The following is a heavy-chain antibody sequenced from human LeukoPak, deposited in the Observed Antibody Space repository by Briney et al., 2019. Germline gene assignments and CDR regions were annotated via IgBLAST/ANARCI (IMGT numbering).Heavy chain of an antibody. D-gene: IGHD5-24*01. J-gene: IGHJ4*02. V-gene: IGHV4-39*01. CDR1: GGSISSSSYY. Sequence: SQTLSLTCTVSGGSISSSSYYWGWIRQPPGKGPEWIGSIYYSGSTYYNPSLMSRVTISVDPSKNQFYLKLSSVTAADTAVFFCARKAAYDMTTITGADYWGQGTLVTVSS. CDR2: IYYSGST. CDR3: ARKAAYDMTTITGADY.